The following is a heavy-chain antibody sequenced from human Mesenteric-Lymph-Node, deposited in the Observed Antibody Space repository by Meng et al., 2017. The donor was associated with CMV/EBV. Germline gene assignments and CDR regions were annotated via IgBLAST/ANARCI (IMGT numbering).Heavy chain of an antibody. Sequence: GESLKISCAASGFTVSSNYMSWVCQAPGKGLEWVANIKQDGSEKYYVDSVKGRFTISRDNAKNSLYLQMNSLRAEDTAVYYCARDLLSYYDFWSGYSTTNWFDPWGQGTLVTVSS. D-gene: IGHD3-3*01. CDR2: IKQDGSEK. J-gene: IGHJ5*02. CDR1: GFTVSSNY. V-gene: IGHV3-7*01. CDR3: ARDLLSYYDFWSGYSTTNWFDP.